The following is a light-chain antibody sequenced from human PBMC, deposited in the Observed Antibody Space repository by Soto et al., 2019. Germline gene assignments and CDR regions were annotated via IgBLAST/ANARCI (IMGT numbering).Light chain of an antibody. CDR2: DAS. J-gene: IGKJ5*01. Sequence: EIVLTQSPATLSLSPGERATLSCRASQSISNYLAWYQHKPGQPPRLLIFDASNRATGIPARFSGSGSGTDYTLLTSSLVHYDFAVYYCHQQNNRPPTPTFGQGTRLEIK. CDR1: QSISNY. V-gene: IGKV3-11*01. CDR3: HQQNNRPPTPT.